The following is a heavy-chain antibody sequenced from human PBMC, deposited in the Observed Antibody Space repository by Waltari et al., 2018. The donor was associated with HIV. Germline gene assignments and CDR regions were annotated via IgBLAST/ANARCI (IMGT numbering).Heavy chain of an antibody. CDR1: GGSISSSSYY. CDR2: IYYSGST. J-gene: IGHJ4*02. D-gene: IGHD3-22*01. V-gene: IGHV4-39*01. CDR3: ARPKPHDSSGYKWWWGTSNILNLDY. Sequence: QLQLQESGPGLVKPSETLSLTCTVSGGSISSSSYYWGWIRQPLGKGLEWIGSIYYSGSTYYNPSLKSRVTISVDTSKNQFSLKLSSVTAADTAVYYCARPKPHDSSGYKWWWGTSNILNLDYWGQGTLVTVSS.